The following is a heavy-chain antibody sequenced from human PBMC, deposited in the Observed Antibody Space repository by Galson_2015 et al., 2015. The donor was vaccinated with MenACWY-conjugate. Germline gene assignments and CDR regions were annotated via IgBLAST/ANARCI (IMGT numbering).Heavy chain of an antibody. Sequence: LSLTCAVSGGSASSSGYYWTWIRQPPGKGLEWIGLIYDSGTTKYNPSLKGRVTISLDTSKNQVSLKLSSVTAADTAVYYCAREFSYWGQGTLVTVSS. D-gene: IGHD2/OR15-2a*01. CDR2: IYDSGTT. J-gene: IGHJ4*02. CDR1: GGSASSSGYY. V-gene: IGHV4-61*08. CDR3: AREFSY.